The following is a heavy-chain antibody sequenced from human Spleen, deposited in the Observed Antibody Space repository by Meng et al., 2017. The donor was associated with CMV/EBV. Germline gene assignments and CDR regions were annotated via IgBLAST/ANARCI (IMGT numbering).Heavy chain of an antibody. CDR1: GSC. CDR3: ARGRRIGICSSTSCLGDWYFDL. D-gene: IGHD2-2*01. Sequence: GSCWSMIRRPPGKGLAWHGEVNGRERTNYIPSLKSRVTIPVDTSKHQFSLELSSVPVADTVVYYCARGRRIGICSSTSCLGDWYFDLWGRGTLVTVSS. CDR2: VNGRERT. V-gene: IGHV4-34*01. J-gene: IGHJ2*01.